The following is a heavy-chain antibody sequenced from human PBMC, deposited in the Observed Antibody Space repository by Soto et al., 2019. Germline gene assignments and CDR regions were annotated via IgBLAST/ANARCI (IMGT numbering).Heavy chain of an antibody. D-gene: IGHD2-2*01. V-gene: IGHV1-69*01. CDR1: GGTFSSYA. CDR2: IIPIFGTA. Sequence: QVQLVQSGAEVKKPGSSVKVSCKASGGTFSSYAISWVRQAPGQGLEWMGGIIPIFGTANYAQKFQGRVTITADESASTAYMELSSLRSEDTAVYYCAKRPCSTSCYDYYCGMDVWGQGTTVTVSS. CDR3: AKRPCSTSCYDYYCGMDV. J-gene: IGHJ6*02.